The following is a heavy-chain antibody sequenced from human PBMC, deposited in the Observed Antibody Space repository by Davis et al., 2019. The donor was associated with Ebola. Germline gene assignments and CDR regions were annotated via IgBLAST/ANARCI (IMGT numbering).Heavy chain of an antibody. J-gene: IGHJ5*02. CDR2: IYHSGST. Sequence: SETLSLTCAVSGGSISSSNWWSWVRQPPGKGLDWIGEIYHSGSTNYNPSLKSRVTISVDKSKNQFSLKLSSVAAADTAVYYCARAATVTTNLNWFDPWGQGTLVTVSS. D-gene: IGHD4-17*01. CDR3: ARAATVTTNLNWFDP. V-gene: IGHV4-4*02. CDR1: GGSISSSNW.